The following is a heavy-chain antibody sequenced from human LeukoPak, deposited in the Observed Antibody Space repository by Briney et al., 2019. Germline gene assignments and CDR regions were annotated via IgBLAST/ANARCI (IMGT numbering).Heavy chain of an antibody. V-gene: IGHV3-23*01. D-gene: IGHD4-17*01. CDR3: AKDSYGDYVG. Sequence: GGSLRLSCAASGFTFSNYAMTWVRQAPGKGLEWVASITYSGYNIHYSDSVKGRFTISRDNSKNTLFLQMNSLRAEDTAVYYCAKDSYGDYVGWGQGTLVTVSS. J-gene: IGHJ4*02. CDR1: GFTFSNYA. CDR2: ITYSGYNI.